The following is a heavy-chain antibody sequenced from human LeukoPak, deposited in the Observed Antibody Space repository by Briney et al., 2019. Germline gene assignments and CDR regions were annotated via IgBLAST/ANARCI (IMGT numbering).Heavy chain of an antibody. CDR1: GFTFSNAW. J-gene: IGHJ4*02. CDR2: IKQDGSEK. V-gene: IGHV3-7*01. Sequence: PGGSLRLSCAASGFTFSNAWMSWVRQAPGKGLEWVANIKQDGSEKYYVDSVKGRFTISRDNAKNSLYLRMNSLRAEDTAVYYCARDSVLRYFDGVFDYWGQGTLVTVSS. D-gene: IGHD3-9*01. CDR3: ARDSVLRYFDGVFDY.